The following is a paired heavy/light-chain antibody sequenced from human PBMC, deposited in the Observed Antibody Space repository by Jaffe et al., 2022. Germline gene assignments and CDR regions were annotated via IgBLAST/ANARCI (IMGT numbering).Light chain of an antibody. Sequence: QSVLTQPPSASGTPGQRVTISCSGSNSNIGSNSVSWHQQVPGTAPKVLMYNNNERPSGVPDRFSGSKSGTSASLAISGLQSGDEADYYCAAWDDSLNILVFGGGTKLTVL. CDR1: NSNIGSNS. J-gene: IGLJ3*02. CDR2: NNN. CDR3: AAWDDSLNILV. V-gene: IGLV1-44*01.
Heavy chain of an antibody. CDR2: ISGSGGST. Sequence: EVQLLESGGGLVQPGGSLRLSCAASGFTFSNYAMSWVRQAPGKGLEWVSTISGSGGSTFYADSVKGRFTISRDNSKSTLYLLMNSLRAEDTAVYFCAKAITVFGVIILRGFDYWGQGTLVTVSS. CDR1: GFTFSNYA. D-gene: IGHD3-3*01. CDR3: AKAITVFGVIILRGFDY. J-gene: IGHJ4*02. V-gene: IGHV3-23*01.